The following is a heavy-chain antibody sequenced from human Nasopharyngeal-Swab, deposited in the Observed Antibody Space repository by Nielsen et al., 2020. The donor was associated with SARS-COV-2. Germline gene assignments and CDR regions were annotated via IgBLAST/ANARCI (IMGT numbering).Heavy chain of an antibody. Sequence: GGSLRLSCVASGFIFSSYSMNWVRQAPGKGLEWVSYISSAGTSIYYADSVKGRFTISRDNSKNTLYLQMNSLRAEDTAVYYCAKEEAYYDTAFDYWGQGTLVTVSS. J-gene: IGHJ4*02. V-gene: IGHV3-48*01. CDR2: ISSAGTSI. D-gene: IGHD3-16*01. CDR1: GFIFSSYS. CDR3: AKEEAYYDTAFDY.